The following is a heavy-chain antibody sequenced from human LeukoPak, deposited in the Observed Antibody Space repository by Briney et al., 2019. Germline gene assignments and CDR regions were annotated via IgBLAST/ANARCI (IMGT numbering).Heavy chain of an antibody. J-gene: IGHJ3*02. D-gene: IGHD2-8*01. Sequence: SQTLSLTCTVSGGSISSGDYYWSWIRQPPGKGLEWIGSIYYSGSTYYKPSLKSRVTISMDTSKNQFSLNLNSVTAADTAVYYCARPNRQLVRWQPFDIWGQGTLVIVSS. CDR1: GGSISSGDYY. V-gene: IGHV4-30-4*01. CDR2: IYYSGST. CDR3: ARPNRQLVRWQPFDI.